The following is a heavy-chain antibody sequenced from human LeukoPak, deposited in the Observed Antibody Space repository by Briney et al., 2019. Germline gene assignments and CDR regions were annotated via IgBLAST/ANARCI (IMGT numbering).Heavy chain of an antibody. CDR2: IRYDGSNK. J-gene: IGHJ5*02. V-gene: IGHV3-30*02. D-gene: IGHD6-6*01. Sequence: GGSLRLSCAASGFIFSSYGMHWVRQAPGKGLEWVAFIRYDGSNKYYADSVKGRFTISRDNSKNTLYLQMNSLRAEDTAVYYCAKDSSSSDLWWFDPWGQGTLVTVSS. CDR3: AKDSSSSDLWWFDP. CDR1: GFIFSSYG.